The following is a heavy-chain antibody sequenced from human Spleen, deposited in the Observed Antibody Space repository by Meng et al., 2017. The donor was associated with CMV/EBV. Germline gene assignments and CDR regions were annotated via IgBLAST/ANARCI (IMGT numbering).Heavy chain of an antibody. D-gene: IGHD3-22*01. CDR2: ISWNSGSI. Sequence: SLKISCAASGFTFDDYAMHWVRQAPGKGLEWVSGISWNSGSIGYADSVKGRFTISRDNAKNSLYLQMNSLRAEDTALYYCAKDMSYYDSSGCLDYWGQGTLVTVSS. CDR3: AKDMSYYDSSGCLDY. J-gene: IGHJ4*02. CDR1: GFTFDDYA. V-gene: IGHV3-9*01.